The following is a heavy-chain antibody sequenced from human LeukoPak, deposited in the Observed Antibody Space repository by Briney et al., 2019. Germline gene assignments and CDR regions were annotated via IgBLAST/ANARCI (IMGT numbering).Heavy chain of an antibody. CDR1: GFTFSNAW. CDR2: IKSKTDGGTT. Sequence: GGSLRLSCAASGFTFSNAWMSWVRQAPGKGLEWVGRIKSKTDGGTTDYAAPVKGRFTISRDDSKNTLYLQMNSLKTEDTAVYYCTTDYYDFWSGYYFSYYGIDVCGQGTTVTVSS. CDR3: TTDYYDFWSGYYFSYYGIDV. J-gene: IGHJ6*02. D-gene: IGHD3-3*01. V-gene: IGHV3-15*01.